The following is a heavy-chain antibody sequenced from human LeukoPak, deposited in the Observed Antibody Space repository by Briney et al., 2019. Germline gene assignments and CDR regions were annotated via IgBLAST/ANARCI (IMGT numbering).Heavy chain of an antibody. D-gene: IGHD2-2*02. CDR3: ARSYCSSTSCYTNAFDI. V-gene: IGHV4-31*03. Sequence: SETLSLTCTVSGGSISSGGYCWSWIRQHPGKGLEWIGYIYYSGSTYYNPSLKSRVTISVDTSKNQFSLKLSSVTAADTAVYYCARSYCSSTSCYTNAFDIWGQGTMVTVSS. CDR2: IYYSGST. CDR1: GGSISSGGYC. J-gene: IGHJ3*02.